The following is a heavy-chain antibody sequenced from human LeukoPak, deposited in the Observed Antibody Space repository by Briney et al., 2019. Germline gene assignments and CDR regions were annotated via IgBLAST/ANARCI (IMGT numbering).Heavy chain of an antibody. CDR1: GFTFSSFG. CDR3: ARTYSSSWYVY. Sequence: SGGSLRLSCAASGFTFSSFGMSWVRQAPGKGLEWVSAISSTGGTAYYADSVKGRFTISRDNSKNTLYLQMNSLRAEDTAVYYCARTYSSSWYVYWGQGTLVTVSS. D-gene: IGHD6-13*01. V-gene: IGHV3-23*01. CDR2: ISSTGGTA. J-gene: IGHJ4*02.